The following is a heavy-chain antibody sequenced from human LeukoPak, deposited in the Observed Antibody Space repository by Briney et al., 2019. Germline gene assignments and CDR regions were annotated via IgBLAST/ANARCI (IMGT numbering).Heavy chain of an antibody. CDR2: IKQDGSEK. V-gene: IGHV3-7*01. CDR1: GFTFTAFY. CDR3: GRGLVGL. D-gene: IGHD1-26*01. J-gene: IGHJ4*02. Sequence: GGSLRLSCAASGFTFTAFYMSWVRQAPGKGLEWVANIKQDGSEKNYVDSVKGRFTISRDNAKNSLYLQMNSLRAEDTAVYYCGRGLVGLGGQGIPVTVSS.